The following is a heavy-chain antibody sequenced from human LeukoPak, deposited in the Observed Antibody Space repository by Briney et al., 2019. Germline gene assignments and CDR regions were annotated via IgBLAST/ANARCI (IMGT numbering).Heavy chain of an antibody. D-gene: IGHD2/OR15-2a*01. J-gene: IGHJ4*02. CDR3: TRDPHALDF. CDR1: GFTFSSYW. Sequence: GGSLRLSCAASGFTFSSYWMSWVRQAPGKGLEWVANIKQDGSEKYYVDSVKGRFTISRDNAKNPLYLQMDSLRVEDTAVYYCTRDPHALDFWGQGTLVTVSS. V-gene: IGHV3-7*01. CDR2: IKQDGSEK.